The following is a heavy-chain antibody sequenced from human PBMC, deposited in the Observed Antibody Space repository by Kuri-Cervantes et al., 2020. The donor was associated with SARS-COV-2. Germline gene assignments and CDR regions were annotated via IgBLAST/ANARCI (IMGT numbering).Heavy chain of an antibody. Sequence: GGSLRLSCAASGFTFISYSMNWVRQAPGKGLEWVSSNRSSSSYIYYADSVKGRFTISRDNAKNPLYLQMNGLRAEDTVVYYCARISYSSDSSGYYSYYFDYWGQGTLVTVSS. V-gene: IGHV3-21*06. CDR1: GFTFISYS. D-gene: IGHD3-22*01. J-gene: IGHJ4*02. CDR3: ARISYSSDSSGYYSYYFDY. CDR2: NRSSSSYI.